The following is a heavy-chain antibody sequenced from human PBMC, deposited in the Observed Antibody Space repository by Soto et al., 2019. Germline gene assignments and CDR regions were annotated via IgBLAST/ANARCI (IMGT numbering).Heavy chain of an antibody. CDR2: IEPSDSYT. CDR1: GYSFTSYW. V-gene: IGHV5-10-1*01. J-gene: IGHJ6*01. CDR3: ARLAMATRRGYYGMDV. Sequence: EVQLVQSGAEVKKPGESLRISCKGSGYSFTSYWISWVRQMPGKGLEWMGRIEPSDSYTNYSPSFQGHVTISADKSISTAYLQWSSLKPSDTAMYYCARLAMATRRGYYGMDVWGQGTTVTVSS. D-gene: IGHD5-12*01.